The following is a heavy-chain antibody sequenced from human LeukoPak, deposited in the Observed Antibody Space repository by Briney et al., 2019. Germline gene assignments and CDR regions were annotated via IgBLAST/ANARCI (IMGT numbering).Heavy chain of an antibody. CDR2: IYHSGST. Sequence: SETLSLTCAVSGYSISSGYYWDWIRQPPGKGLEWIGSIYHSGSTYYNPSLKSRVTISTDTSKNQFSLKLTSVTAADTALYYCARDRYTTPFAYWGQGTLVTVSS. CDR1: GYSISSGYY. J-gene: IGHJ4*02. D-gene: IGHD2-2*02. CDR3: ARDRYTTPFAY. V-gene: IGHV4-38-2*02.